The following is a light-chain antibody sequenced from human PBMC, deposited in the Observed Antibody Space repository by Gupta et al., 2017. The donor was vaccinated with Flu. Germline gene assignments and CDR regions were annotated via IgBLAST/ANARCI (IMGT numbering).Light chain of an antibody. J-gene: IGKJ1*01. CDR1: QSISTS. Sequence: PSPSTLSASVVDRVTITCRARQSISTSLAWYQQKPGKAPKLLIYKASSLEGGVPSRFGGSGSGTDFTLTVTSLQPDDFATYYCQHYNTWTFGQGTKVEIK. V-gene: IGKV1-5*03. CDR3: QHYNTWT. CDR2: KAS.